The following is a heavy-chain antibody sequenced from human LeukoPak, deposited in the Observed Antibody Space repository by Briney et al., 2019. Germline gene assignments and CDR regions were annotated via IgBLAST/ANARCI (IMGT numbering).Heavy chain of an antibody. CDR1: GFTFSSYA. J-gene: IGHJ4*02. D-gene: IGHD2-2*01. CDR2: ISGSGGST. V-gene: IGHV3-23*01. CDR3: ATSSTHIVVVPAASYFDY. Sequence: GGSLRLSCAASGFTFSSYAMSWVRQAPGKGLEWVSAISGSGGSTYCADSVKGRFTISRDNSKNTLYLQMNSLRAEDTAVYYCATSSTHIVVVPAASYFDYWGQGTLVTVSS.